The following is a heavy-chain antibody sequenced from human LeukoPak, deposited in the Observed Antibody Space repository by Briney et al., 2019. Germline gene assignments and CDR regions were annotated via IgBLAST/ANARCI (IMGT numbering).Heavy chain of an antibody. J-gene: IGHJ4*02. Sequence: GGSLRLSCAASGFTVSSNYMSWVRQAPGKGLEWVSVIYSGGSTYYADSVKGRFTISRDNSKNTLYLQMNSLRAEDTAVYYCARGVVTVPLYYFDSWGQGTLVTVPS. CDR1: GFTVSSNY. CDR2: IYSGGST. D-gene: IGHD2-21*02. V-gene: IGHV3-53*01. CDR3: ARGVVTVPLYYFDS.